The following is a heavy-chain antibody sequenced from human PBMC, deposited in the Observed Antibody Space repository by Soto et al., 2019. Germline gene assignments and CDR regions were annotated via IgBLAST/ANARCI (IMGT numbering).Heavy chain of an antibody. Sequence: GESLNISCQGSGNSFTTYWIALVRQMPGKGLEWMGIIYPGDSDTRYSPSFQGQVTISADKSISTAYLQWSSLKASDTATYYCARHGYTYGYDYWGQGTLVTVSS. CDR1: GNSFTTYW. V-gene: IGHV5-51*01. D-gene: IGHD5-18*01. CDR2: IYPGDSDT. CDR3: ARHGYTYGYDY. J-gene: IGHJ4*02.